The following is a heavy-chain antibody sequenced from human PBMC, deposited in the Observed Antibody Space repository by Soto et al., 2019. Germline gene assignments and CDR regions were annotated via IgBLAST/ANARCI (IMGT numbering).Heavy chain of an antibody. Sequence: QVQLVQSGAEVKKPGSSVKVSCKASGGTFRSYTISWVRQAPGQGLEWIGRIIPILGIANYAQKFQGRVTITADKSTSTAYMELSSLRSEDTAVYYCAARDGNWNYNLSFDYWGQGTLVTVSS. D-gene: IGHD1-7*01. CDR2: IIPILGIA. CDR3: AARDGNWNYNLSFDY. CDR1: GGTFRSYT. J-gene: IGHJ4*02. V-gene: IGHV1-69*02.